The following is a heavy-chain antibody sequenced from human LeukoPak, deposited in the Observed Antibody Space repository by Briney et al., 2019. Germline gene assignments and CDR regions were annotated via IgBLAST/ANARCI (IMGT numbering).Heavy chain of an antibody. J-gene: IGHJ4*02. Sequence: GGSLRLSCAASGFTFSSCGMHWVRQAPGKGLEWVAVISYDGSNKYYADSVKGRFTISRDNSKNTLYLQMNSLRAEDTAVYYCAKILVTGPGTDYWGQGTLVTVSS. CDR3: AKILVTGPGTDY. D-gene: IGHD3-9*01. CDR2: ISYDGSNK. V-gene: IGHV3-30*18. CDR1: GFTFSSCG.